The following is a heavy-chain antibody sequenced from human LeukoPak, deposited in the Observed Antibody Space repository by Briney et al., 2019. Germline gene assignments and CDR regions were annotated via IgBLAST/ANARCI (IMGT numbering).Heavy chain of an antibody. D-gene: IGHD6-13*01. CDR3: TAAGVAAAGKTGYYYYGMDV. J-gene: IGHJ6*02. V-gene: IGHV1-46*01. Sequence: ASVKVSCKASGYTFTSYYMHWVRQAPGQGLEWMGIINPSGGSTSYAQKFQGRVTMTRGTSTSTVYMELSSLRSEDTAVYYCTAAGVAAAGKTGYYYYGMDVWGQGTTVTVSS. CDR1: GYTFTSYY. CDR2: INPSGGST.